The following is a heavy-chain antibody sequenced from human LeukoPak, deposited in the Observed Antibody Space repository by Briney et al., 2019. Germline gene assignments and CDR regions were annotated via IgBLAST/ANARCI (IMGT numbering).Heavy chain of an antibody. Sequence: SQTLSLTCPVSGGSISSGSYYWSWIRQPAGNGLEWIGRIYTSGSTNYNPSLKSRVTISVDTSKNQFSLKLSSVTAADTAVYYCARAWGPRSYEHPFDYWGQGTLVTVSS. CDR2: IYTSGST. V-gene: IGHV4-61*02. CDR3: ARAWGPRSYEHPFDY. J-gene: IGHJ4*02. CDR1: GGSISSGSYY. D-gene: IGHD3-16*01.